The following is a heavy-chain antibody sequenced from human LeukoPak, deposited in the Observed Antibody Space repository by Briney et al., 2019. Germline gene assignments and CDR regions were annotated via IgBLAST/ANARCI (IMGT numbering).Heavy chain of an antibody. CDR3: ARDPEHYGSGSYLDY. V-gene: IGHV3-30-3*01. CDR2: ISYDGTNK. Sequence: PGGSLRLSCAASGFTFSSYAINWVRQAPGKGLEWVAVISYDGTNKNYADSVKGRFTISRDSSKNMVYLEMNSLRGEDTAVYYCARDPEHYGSGSYLDYWGQGSLVTVSS. CDR1: GFTFSSYA. D-gene: IGHD3-10*01. J-gene: IGHJ4*02.